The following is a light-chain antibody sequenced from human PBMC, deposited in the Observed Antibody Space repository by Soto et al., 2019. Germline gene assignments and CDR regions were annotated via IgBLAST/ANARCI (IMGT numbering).Light chain of an antibody. CDR1: QSVSSNY. CDR3: QQYASSPWT. V-gene: IGKV3-20*01. CDR2: AAS. Sequence: EIVLTQSPGTLSLSPGERATLSCRASQSVSSNYLAWYQQKPGQAPRLLIYAASSRATGIPDRFSGSGSGTDFTLTISRLEPEDFAVYYCQQYASSPWTFGQGTKVEIK. J-gene: IGKJ1*01.